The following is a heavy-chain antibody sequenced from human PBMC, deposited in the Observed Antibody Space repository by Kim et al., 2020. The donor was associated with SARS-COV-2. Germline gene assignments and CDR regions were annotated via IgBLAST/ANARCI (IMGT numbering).Heavy chain of an antibody. Sequence: SETLSLTCTVSGGSISSGGYYWSWIRQHPGKGLEWIGYIYYSGSTYYNPSLKSRVTISVDTSKNQFSLKLSSVTAADTAVYYCARVPPGSLPAGRVAGTFLDYWGQGTLVTVSS. CDR2: IYYSGST. J-gene: IGHJ4*02. CDR3: ARVPPGSLPAGRVAGTFLDY. D-gene: IGHD6-19*01. V-gene: IGHV4-31*03. CDR1: GGSISSGGYY.